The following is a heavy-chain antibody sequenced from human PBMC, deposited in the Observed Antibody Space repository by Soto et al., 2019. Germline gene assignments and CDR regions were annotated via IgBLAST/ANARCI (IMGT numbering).Heavy chain of an antibody. V-gene: IGHV1-69*13. D-gene: IGHD3-10*01. J-gene: IGHJ4*02. CDR3: ARSLGYYGSGSSDY. Sequence: SVKVSCKASGGTFSSYAISWVRQAPGQGLEWMGGIIPIFGTANYAQKFQGRVTITADESTSTAYMELSSLRSEDTAVYYCARSLGYYGSGSSDYWGQGTLVTVSS. CDR2: IIPIFGTA. CDR1: GGTFSSYA.